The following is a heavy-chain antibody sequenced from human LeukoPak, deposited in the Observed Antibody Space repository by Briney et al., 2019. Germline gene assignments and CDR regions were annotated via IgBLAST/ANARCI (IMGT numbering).Heavy chain of an antibody. CDR2: INAYTGNT. V-gene: IGHV1-18*01. J-gene: IGHJ4*02. CDR3: ARAHPEYYDSSCYNPLDC. D-gene: IGHD3-22*01. CDR1: GYRLSYYG. Sequence: ASVKVSCKASGYRLSYYGISWVRQAPGQGLEWMGWINAYTGNTNYAQKLQGRVTMTTDTSTSTAYMELRSLRSDDTAVYYCARAHPEYYDSSCYNPLDCWGQATLVTVSS.